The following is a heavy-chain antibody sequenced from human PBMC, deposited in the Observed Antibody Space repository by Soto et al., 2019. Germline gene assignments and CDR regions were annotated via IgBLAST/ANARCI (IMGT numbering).Heavy chain of an antibody. CDR3: AKPSVAGNYYFDY. J-gene: IGHJ4*02. V-gene: IGHV3-30*18. CDR1: GFTFSSYG. D-gene: IGHD6-19*01. Sequence: GGSLRLSCAASGFTFSSYGMHWVRQAPGKGLEWVAVISYDGSNKYYADSVKGRFTISRDNSKNTLHLQMNSLRAEDTAVYYCAKPSVAGNYYFDYWGQGTLVTVSS. CDR2: ISYDGSNK.